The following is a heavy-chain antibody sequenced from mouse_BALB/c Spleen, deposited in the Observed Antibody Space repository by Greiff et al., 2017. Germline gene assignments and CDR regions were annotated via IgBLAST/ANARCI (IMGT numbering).Heavy chain of an antibody. V-gene: IGHV2-6-7*01. J-gene: IGHJ4*01. D-gene: IGHD1-1*01. CDR3: DRDHGMKRDAMDY. CDR1: GFSLTGYG. Sequence: VQLVESGPGLVAPSQSLSITCTVSGFSLTGYGVNWVRQPPGKGLEWLGMIWGDGSTDYNSALKSRLSISKDNSKSQVFLKMNSLQTDDTARYYCDRDHGMKRDAMDYWGQGTSVTVTS. CDR2: IWGDGST.